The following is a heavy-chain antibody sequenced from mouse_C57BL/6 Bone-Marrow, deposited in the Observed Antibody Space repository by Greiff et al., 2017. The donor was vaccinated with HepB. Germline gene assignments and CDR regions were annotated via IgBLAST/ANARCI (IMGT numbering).Heavy chain of an antibody. V-gene: IGHV5-6*01. CDR3: ARHHITTVVALYYYAMDY. Sequence: EVKLQESGGDLVKPGGSLKLSCAASGFTFSSYGMSWVRQTPDKRLEWVATISSGGSYTYYPDSVKGRFTISRDNAKNTLYLQMSSLKSEDTAMYYCARHHITTVVALYYYAMDYWGQGTSVTVSS. J-gene: IGHJ4*01. CDR2: ISSGGSYT. CDR1: GFTFSSYG. D-gene: IGHD1-1*01.